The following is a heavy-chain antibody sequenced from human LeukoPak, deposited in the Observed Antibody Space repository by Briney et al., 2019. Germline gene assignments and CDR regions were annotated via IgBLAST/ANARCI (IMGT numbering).Heavy chain of an antibody. CDR3: AKDLGSSGWYIDY. D-gene: IGHD6-19*01. V-gene: IGHV3-30-3*01. J-gene: IGHJ4*02. CDR1: GFTFSSYA. Sequence: GGSLRLSCAASGFTFSSYAMHWVRQAPGKGLEWVAVISYDGSNKYYADSVKGRFSISRDNSKNTLYLQMNSLRAEDAAVYYCAKDLGSSGWYIDYWGQGTLVTVSS. CDR2: ISYDGSNK.